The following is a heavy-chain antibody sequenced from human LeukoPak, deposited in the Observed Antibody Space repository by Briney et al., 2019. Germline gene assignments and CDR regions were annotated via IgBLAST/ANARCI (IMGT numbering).Heavy chain of an antibody. CDR2: IYPGDSDT. V-gene: IGHV5-51*01. CDR3: ASRVVTASPEAFDI. J-gene: IGHJ3*02. Sequence: GESLKISCKGSGYSFTSYWIGWVRQMPGKGLEWMGIIYPGDSDTRYSPSFQGQVTISADKSISTAYLQWSSLKASDTAMYYCASRVVTASPEAFDIWAKGQWSPSLQ. CDR1: GYSFTSYW. D-gene: IGHD2-21*02.